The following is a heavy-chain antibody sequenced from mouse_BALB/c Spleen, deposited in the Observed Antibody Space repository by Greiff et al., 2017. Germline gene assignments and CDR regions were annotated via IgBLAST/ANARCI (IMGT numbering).Heavy chain of an antibody. CDR3: ARGGIYYDYGPLFAY. J-gene: IGHJ3*01. V-gene: IGHV1S81*02. D-gene: IGHD2-4*01. CDR1: GYTFTSYW. CDR2: INPSNGRT. Sequence: QVQLQQPGAELVKPGASVKLSCKASGYTFTSYWMHWVKQRPGQGLEWIGEINPSNGRTNYNEKFKSKATLTVDKSSSTAYMQLSSLTSEDSAVYYCARGGIYYDYGPLFAYWGQGTLVTVSA.